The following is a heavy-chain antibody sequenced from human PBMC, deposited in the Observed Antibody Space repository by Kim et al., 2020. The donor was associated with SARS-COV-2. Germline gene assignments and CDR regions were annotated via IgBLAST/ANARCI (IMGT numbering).Heavy chain of an antibody. CDR2: ISSSSSTI. CDR3: ARDPTRITMIVVVKSPSMDV. CDR1: GFTFSSYS. Sequence: GGSLRLSCAASGFTFSSYSMNWVRQAPGKGLEWVSYISSSSSTIYYADSVKGRFTISRDNAKNSLYLQMNSLRAEDTAVYYCARDPTRITMIVVVKSPSMDVWGQGTTVTVSS. J-gene: IGHJ6*02. V-gene: IGHV3-48*04. D-gene: IGHD3-22*01.